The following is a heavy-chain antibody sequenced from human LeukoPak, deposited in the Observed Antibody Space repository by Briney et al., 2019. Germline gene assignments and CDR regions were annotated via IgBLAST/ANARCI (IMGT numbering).Heavy chain of an antibody. CDR2: IYYSGST. CDR3: ARAGGYCSSTSCYGDYYYYYYMDV. CDR1: GGSISSYY. V-gene: IGHV4-59*01. J-gene: IGHJ6*03. Sequence: SETLSLTCTVSGGSISSYYWSWIRQPPGKGLEWIGYIYYSGSTTYNPPLKSRVTISVKTSKHQFSLKVSSVPAADTAVYYCARAGGYCSSTSCYGDYYYYYYMDVWGKGTTVTVSS. D-gene: IGHD2-2*01.